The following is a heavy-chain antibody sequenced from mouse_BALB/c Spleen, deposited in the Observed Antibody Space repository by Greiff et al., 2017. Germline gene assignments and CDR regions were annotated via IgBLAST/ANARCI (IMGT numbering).Heavy chain of an antibody. Sequence: EVQLQQSGAELVKPGASVKLSCTASGFNIKDTYMHWVKQRPEQGLEWIGRIDPANGNTKYDPKFQGKATITADTSSNTAYLQLSSLTSEDTAVYYCAPYGKGYAMDYWGQGTSVTVSS. V-gene: IGHV14-3*02. CDR1: GFNIKDTY. J-gene: IGHJ4*01. D-gene: IGHD2-1*01. CDR3: APYGKGYAMDY. CDR2: IDPANGNT.